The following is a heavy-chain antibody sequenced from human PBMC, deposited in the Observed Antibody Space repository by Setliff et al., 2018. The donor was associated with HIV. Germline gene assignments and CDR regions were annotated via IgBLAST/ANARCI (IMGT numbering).Heavy chain of an antibody. CDR2: IGGTGGDT. J-gene: IGHJ6*03. CDR3: ATRQAPRSCYMDV. CDR1: GFTFSNSL. V-gene: IGHV3-23*01. D-gene: IGHD6-6*01. Sequence: PGGSLRLSCAASGFTFSNSLMTWVRQAPGKGLEWVSSIGGTGGDTYYSDSVKGRFTISRDNSKNTLYLQMDSLRAEDTAVYYCATRQAPRSCYMDVWGKGTTVTVSS.